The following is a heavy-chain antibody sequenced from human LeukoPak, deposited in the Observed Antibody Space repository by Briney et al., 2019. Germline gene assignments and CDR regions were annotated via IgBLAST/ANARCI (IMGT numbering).Heavy chain of an antibody. CDR1: GYSFPSYW. CDR3: ATVVVVASTLWHFDS. V-gene: IGHV5-51*01. D-gene: IGHD2-15*01. Sequence: GDSLKISCKGSGYSFPSYWIGWVRQMPGKGLEWMGLIHPGDSDTRYSPSFQGQVTISVAKSISTSSLQWSSLEASDTAIYYCATVVVVASTLWHFDSWGQGTLVTFSS. J-gene: IGHJ4*02. CDR2: IHPGDSDT.